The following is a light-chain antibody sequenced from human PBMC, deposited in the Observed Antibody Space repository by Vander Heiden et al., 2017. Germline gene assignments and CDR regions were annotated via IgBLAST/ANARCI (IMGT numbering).Light chain of an antibody. Sequence: DIVMTQSALSLSVTPGEPASISCRSSQSLLLSNGYNYLDWYLQKPGQPPQLLIYLVSNRASGVPDRFSGSGSGTDFTLKISRVEAEDVGVYYCMQAAKAPRTFGQGTKVEVK. V-gene: IGKV2-28*01. CDR1: QSLLLSNGYNY. J-gene: IGKJ1*01. CDR2: LVS. CDR3: MQAAKAPRT.